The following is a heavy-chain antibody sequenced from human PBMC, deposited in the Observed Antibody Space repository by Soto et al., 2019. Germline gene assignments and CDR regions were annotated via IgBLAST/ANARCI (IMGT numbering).Heavy chain of an antibody. CDR1: GFTFSSYW. CDR3: VHFWVHDYGDRVDY. V-gene: IGHV3-74*01. J-gene: IGHJ4*02. Sequence: GGSLRLSCAASGFTFSSYWMHWVRQAPGKGLVWVSRINSDGSSTSYADSVKGRFTISRDNAKNTLYLQMNSLRAEDTAVYYCVHFWVHDYGDRVDYWGQGTLVTVSS. CDR2: INSDGSST. D-gene: IGHD4-17*01.